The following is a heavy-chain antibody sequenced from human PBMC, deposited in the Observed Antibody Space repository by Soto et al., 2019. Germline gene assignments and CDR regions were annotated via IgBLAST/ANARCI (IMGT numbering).Heavy chain of an antibody. CDR3: ARDDSGFSGSHYIDYFNY. J-gene: IGHJ4*02. V-gene: IGHV1-3*01. CDR2: INGCNGNT. CDR1: ENTVPNYA. D-gene: IGHD1-26*01. Sequence: GASVTVSCMPSENTVPNYAIHWVRQAPGQRLEWMGWINGCNGNTYYSEHFQGRVTFTSDTSAGTVYMQLSSLTSEDTAVYYCARDDSGFSGSHYIDYFNYWGQGALVTVSS.